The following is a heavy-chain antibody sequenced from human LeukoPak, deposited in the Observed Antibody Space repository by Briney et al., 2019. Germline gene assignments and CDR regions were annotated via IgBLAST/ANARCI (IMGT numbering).Heavy chain of an antibody. Sequence: ASVKVSCKASGYTFTSYYMHWVRQAPGQGLEWMGIINPSGGSTSYAQKVQGRVTMTRDTSTSTVYMELSSLRSEDTAVYYCARGLQYYDILTGPPDYWGQGTLVTVSS. V-gene: IGHV1-46*01. CDR1: GYTFTSYY. CDR2: INPSGGST. CDR3: ARGLQYYDILTGPPDY. D-gene: IGHD3-9*01. J-gene: IGHJ4*02.